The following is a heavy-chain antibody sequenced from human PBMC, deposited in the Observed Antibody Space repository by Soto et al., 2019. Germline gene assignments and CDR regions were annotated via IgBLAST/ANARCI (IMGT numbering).Heavy chain of an antibody. Sequence: GGSLRLSCGASGFTITDYYMSWVRQAPGKGLEWVSHISSVGTTTYYADSVKGRFSISMDNAKNSLYLQMNSLRAEDTAVYYCARDQEGSGSHWLGYNYYAMDVWGQGTTGTSP. CDR1: GFTITDYY. CDR2: ISSVGTTT. CDR3: ARDQEGSGSHWLGYNYYAMDV. J-gene: IGHJ6*02. V-gene: IGHV3-11*01. D-gene: IGHD3-10*01.